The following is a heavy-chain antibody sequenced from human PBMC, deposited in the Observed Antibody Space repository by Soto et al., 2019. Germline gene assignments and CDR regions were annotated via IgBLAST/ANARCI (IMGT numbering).Heavy chain of an antibody. D-gene: IGHD3-22*01. CDR2: IYWDDDK. V-gene: IGHV2-5*02. J-gene: IGHJ1*01. CDR1: GFSLSTSGVG. Sequence: QITLKESGPTLVKPTQTLTLTCTFSGFSLSTSGVGVGWIRQPPGKALEWLALIYWDDDKRYSPSLKSRLTITKDTSKNHVVLTMTHMDPVDTATYYCAHLTYYYDSSGYYSRAEYFQHWGQGTLVTVSS. CDR3: AHLTYYYDSSGYYSRAEYFQH.